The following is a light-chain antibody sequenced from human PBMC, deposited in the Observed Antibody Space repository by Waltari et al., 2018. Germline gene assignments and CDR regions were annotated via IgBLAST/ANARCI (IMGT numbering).Light chain of an antibody. V-gene: IGLV2-8*01. Sequence: QSALTQPPSASGSPGQSVTISCTGTSSDVGVYNYVSWYQQPPGKAPKLMIYEVSKRPSGVPDRFSGSKSGNTASLTVSGLQAEDEADYYCSSYAGSNDVAFGGGTKLSVL. CDR1: SSDVGVYNY. CDR3: SSYAGSNDVA. J-gene: IGLJ2*01. CDR2: EVS.